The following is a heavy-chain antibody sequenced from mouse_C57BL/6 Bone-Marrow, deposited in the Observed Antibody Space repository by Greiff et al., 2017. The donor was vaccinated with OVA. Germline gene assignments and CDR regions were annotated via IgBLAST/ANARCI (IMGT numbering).Heavy chain of an antibody. Sequence: VKLQESGPELVKPGASVKISCKASGYTFTDYYINWVKQRPGQGLEWIGWIFPGSGSTYYNEKFKGKATLTVDKSSSTAYMLLSSLTSEDSAVDFCARSLYDYGFHFDYWGQGTTLTVSS. CDR2: IFPGSGST. V-gene: IGHV1-75*01. CDR1: GYTFTDYY. D-gene: IGHD1-1*01. CDR3: ARSLYDYGFHFDY. J-gene: IGHJ2*01.